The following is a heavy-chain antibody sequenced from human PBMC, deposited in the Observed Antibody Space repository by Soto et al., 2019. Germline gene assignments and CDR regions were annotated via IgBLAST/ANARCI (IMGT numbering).Heavy chain of an antibody. V-gene: IGHV1-69*13. CDR2: IIPIFGTA. CDR3: ARVPVLVPANWFDP. Sequence: SVKVSCKASGGTFSSYAISWVRQAPGQGLEWMGGIIPIFGTANYAQKFQGRVTITADESTSTAYMELSSLRSEDTAVYYCARVPVLVPANWFDPWGQGTLVTVSS. D-gene: IGHD2-2*01. J-gene: IGHJ5*02. CDR1: GGTFSSYA.